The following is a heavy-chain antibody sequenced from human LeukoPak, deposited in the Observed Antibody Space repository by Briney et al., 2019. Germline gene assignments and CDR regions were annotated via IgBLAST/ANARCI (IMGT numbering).Heavy chain of an antibody. D-gene: IGHD6-19*01. CDR3: ATSSDSSGCD. J-gene: IGHJ4*02. CDR1: GFTFSSYW. Sequence: GGSLRLSCAVSGFTFSSYWMSWVRQAPGKGLEWVANIKEDGSDKYYVDPVKGRFTISRDNAKNSLYLQMNSLRAEDTAVYYCATSSDSSGCDWGQGTLVTVSS. CDR2: IKEDGSDK. V-gene: IGHV3-7*01.